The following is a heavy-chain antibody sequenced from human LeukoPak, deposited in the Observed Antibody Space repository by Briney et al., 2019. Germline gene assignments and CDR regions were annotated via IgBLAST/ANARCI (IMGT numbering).Heavy chain of an antibody. CDR3: TRSDYSGRDSPNPNFDY. V-gene: IGHV3-49*03. D-gene: IGHD5-12*01. CDR2: IRSKAYGGTT. CDR1: GFTFGDYA. J-gene: IGHJ4*02. Sequence: PGRSLRLSCTASGFTFGDYAMSWFRQAPGKGLEWVGFIRSKAYGGTTEYAASVKGGFTISRDDSKSIAYLQMNSLKTEDTAVYYCTRSDYSGRDSPNPNFDYWGQGTLVTVSS.